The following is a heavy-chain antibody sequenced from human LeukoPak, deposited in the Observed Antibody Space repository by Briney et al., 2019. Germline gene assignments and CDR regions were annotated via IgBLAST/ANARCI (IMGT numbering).Heavy chain of an antibody. D-gene: IGHD6-19*01. CDR1: GFTFSSFW. CDR2: IRADGGVR. CDR3: ARDPLYGSGA. V-gene: IGHV3-7*05. Sequence: GGSLRLSCATSGFTFSSFWMSWVRQAPEKGLEWVANIRADGGVRNYVDSVKGRFTISRDNAKSSLYLQMNSLRAEDTAVYYCARDPLYGSGAWGQGTLVTVSS. J-gene: IGHJ5*02.